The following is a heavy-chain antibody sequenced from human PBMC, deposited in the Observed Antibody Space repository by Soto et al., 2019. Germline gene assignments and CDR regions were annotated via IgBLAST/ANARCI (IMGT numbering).Heavy chain of an antibody. CDR1: GYTFTSYG. V-gene: IGHV1-18*01. D-gene: IGHD1-26*01. CDR3: XRGRYGDY. J-gene: IGHJ4*02. Sequence: QVHLVQSGAEVKKPGASVKVSCKASGYTFTSYGITWVRQAPGQGLEWMGWISAHNGNTDYAQKLQGRVIVTRDTSTXXXXXXXXXXXXXXXXXXXXXRGRYGDYWGQGALVTV. CDR2: ISAHNGNT.